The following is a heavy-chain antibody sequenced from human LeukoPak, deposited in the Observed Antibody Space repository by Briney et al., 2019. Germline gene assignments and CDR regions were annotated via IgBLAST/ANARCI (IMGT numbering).Heavy chain of an antibody. V-gene: IGHV4-30-4*01. CDR3: ARGSWSSSIDY. D-gene: IGHD6-6*01. CDR1: GGSISSGDYY. CDR2: IYYSGST. J-gene: IGHJ4*02. Sequence: SETLSLTCTVSGGSISSGDYYWSWIRQPPGKGLEYIGYIYYSGSTYYNPSLKSRITISVDTSKNQFSLKLSSVTAADTAVYYCARGSWSSSIDYWGQGTLVAVSS.